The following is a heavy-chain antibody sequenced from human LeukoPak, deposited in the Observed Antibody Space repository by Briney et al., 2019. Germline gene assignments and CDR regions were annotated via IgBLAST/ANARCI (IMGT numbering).Heavy chain of an antibody. J-gene: IGHJ4*02. CDR2: ISSTSSTV. Sequence: GGSLRLSCAASGFTFSNYNTNWVRQAPGKGLEWVSYISSTSSTVYYADSVKGRFTVSRDNAKNSLYLQMNSLRDEDTAMFYCARVGDGYSVNYFDCWGQGTLVTVSS. CDR1: GFTFSNYN. CDR3: ARVGDGYSVNYFDC. D-gene: IGHD5-24*01. V-gene: IGHV3-48*02.